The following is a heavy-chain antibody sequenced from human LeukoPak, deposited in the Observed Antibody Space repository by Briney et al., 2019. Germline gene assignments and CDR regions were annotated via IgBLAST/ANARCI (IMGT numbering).Heavy chain of an antibody. CDR2: INSGGSDK. CDR1: GFTFSSYK. V-gene: IGHV3-21*06. D-gene: IGHD3-9*01. Sequence: KSGGSLRLSCAASGFTFSSYKMNWVRQAPGRGLEWVSSINSGGSDKYYADSEKGRFTASRDNAKNSLYLQMNSLRAEDTALYYCARGHYDILTGNYKWTPDYWGQGTLVTVSS. CDR3: ARGHYDILTGNYKWTPDY. J-gene: IGHJ4*02.